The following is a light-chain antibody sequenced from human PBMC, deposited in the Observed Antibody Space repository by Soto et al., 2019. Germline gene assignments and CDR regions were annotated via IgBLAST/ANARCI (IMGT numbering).Light chain of an antibody. Sequence: QPVLTQSPAASASLGASVKLTCTLSSGHSNYAIAWHQQQPEKGPRYLMKLNSDGRHSKGDGIPDRFSGSTSGAERYLTISRLQSEDEDDYYCQTWGTGIQVFGGGTKLTVL. CDR1: SGHSNYA. V-gene: IGLV4-69*01. CDR3: QTWGTGIQV. CDR2: LNSDGRH. J-gene: IGLJ2*01.